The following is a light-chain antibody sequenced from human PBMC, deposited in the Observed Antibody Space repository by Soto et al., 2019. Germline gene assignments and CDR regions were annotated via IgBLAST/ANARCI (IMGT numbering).Light chain of an antibody. CDR1: SSDVGGYNY. Sequence: SAPTQPPSASGSPGQSATISCTGTSSDVGGYNYVSWYQQYPGKAPKLMIYEVSKRPSGVPDRFSGSKSGNTASLTVSGLQAEDEADYYCSSYAGSSTWVFGGGTKLTV. CDR3: SSYAGSSTWV. V-gene: IGLV2-8*01. J-gene: IGLJ3*02. CDR2: EVS.